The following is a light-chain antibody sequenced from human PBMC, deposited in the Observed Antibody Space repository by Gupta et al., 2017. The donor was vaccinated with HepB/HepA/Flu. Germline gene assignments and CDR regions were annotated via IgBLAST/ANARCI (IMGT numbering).Light chain of an antibody. CDR1: QTVSTY. J-gene: IGKJ4*01. V-gene: IGKV3-11*01. CDR3: QQRSNWPLT. CDR2: DIS. Sequence: DIVLTQSPATLSLSPGDRATLSCRASQTVSTYLAWYQQKPGQSPRLLIYDISNRATGIPARFSGSVSGTDFTLTISNLEPEDFAVYFCQQRSNWPLTFGGGTKVEIK.